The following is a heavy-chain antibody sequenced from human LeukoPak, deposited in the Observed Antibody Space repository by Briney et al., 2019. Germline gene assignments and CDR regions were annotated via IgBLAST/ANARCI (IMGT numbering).Heavy chain of an antibody. CDR3: AKDFSMHSSCWFDAFDI. CDR1: GFTVSNNF. J-gene: IGHJ3*02. D-gene: IGHD6-13*01. Sequence: GGSLRLSCAASGFTVSNNFMNWVRQAPGKGLEWVSAISGSGGSTYYADSVKGRFTISRDNSKNTLYLQMNSLRAEDTAVYYCAKDFSMHSSCWFDAFDIWGQGTMVTVSS. V-gene: IGHV3-23*01. CDR2: ISGSGGST.